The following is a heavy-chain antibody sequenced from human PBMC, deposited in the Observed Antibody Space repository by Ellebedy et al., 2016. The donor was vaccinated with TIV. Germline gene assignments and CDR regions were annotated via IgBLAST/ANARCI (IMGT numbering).Heavy chain of an antibody. CDR2: IIPIFGTA. Sequence: AASVKVSCKASGYTFTGYYMHWVRQAPGQGLEWMGGIIPIFGTANYAQKFQGRVTITADESTSTAYMELSSLRSEDTAVYYCARGGRITIFPNAFDIWGQGTMVTVSS. CDR3: ARGGRITIFPNAFDI. J-gene: IGHJ3*02. CDR1: GYTFTGYY. D-gene: IGHD3-9*01. V-gene: IGHV1-69*13.